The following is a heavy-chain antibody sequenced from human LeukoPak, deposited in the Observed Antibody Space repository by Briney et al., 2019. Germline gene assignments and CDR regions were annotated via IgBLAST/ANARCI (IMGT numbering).Heavy chain of an antibody. D-gene: IGHD3-3*01. V-gene: IGHV4-59*01. CDR2: IYYSGST. J-gene: IGHJ5*02. Sequence: KSSETLSLTCAVYGGSFSGYYWSWIRQPPGKGLEWIGYIYYSGSTNYNPSLKSRVTISVDTSKNQFSLKLSSVTAADTAVYYCARDWSTLWFDPWGQGTLVTVSS. CDR1: GGSFSGYY. CDR3: ARDWSTLWFDP.